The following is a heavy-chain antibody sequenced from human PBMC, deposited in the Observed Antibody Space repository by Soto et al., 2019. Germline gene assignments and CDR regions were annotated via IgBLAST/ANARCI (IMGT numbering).Heavy chain of an antibody. J-gene: IGHJ6*02. D-gene: IGHD3-16*01. CDR3: ARDRFKGLRLREFVYYYGMDV. Sequence: QVQLVQAGAEVKKPGSSVKVSCKASGGTFSSYDISWVRQAPGQGLEWMGGIIAIFGTANYAQKLQGRVTITADESTSTAYMELSSLRSEDTAVYYCARDRFKGLRLREFVYYYGMDVWGQGTTVTGYS. CDR1: GGTFSSYD. CDR2: IIAIFGTA. V-gene: IGHV1-69*01.